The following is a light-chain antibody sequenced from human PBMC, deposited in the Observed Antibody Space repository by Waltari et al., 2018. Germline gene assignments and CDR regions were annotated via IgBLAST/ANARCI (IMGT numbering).Light chain of an antibody. CDR3: QQYAALPRT. J-gene: IGKJ2*01. V-gene: IGKV3D-20*01. CDR1: QSVSSSY. CDR2: DAP. Sequence: DIVLTQSPATLSLSPGERATLSCRASQSVSSSYLAWYQQKPGQAPRLLIYDAPRRATGLPERFSGSGSGTDFTLTISRLEPEDFAFYYCQQYAALPRTFGQGTRLEIK.